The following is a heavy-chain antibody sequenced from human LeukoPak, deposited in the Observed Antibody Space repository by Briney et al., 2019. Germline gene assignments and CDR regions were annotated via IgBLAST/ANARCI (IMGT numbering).Heavy chain of an antibody. V-gene: IGHV5-51*01. Sequence: GESLKISCKGSGYSFTSYWIGWVRQMPVKGLEWMGIIYPGDSDTRYSPSFQGQVTISADKSISTAYLQWSSLKASHTAMYYCARLDYYDSSGYAGPFDIWGQGTMVTVSS. CDR2: IYPGDSDT. CDR3: ARLDYYDSSGYAGPFDI. D-gene: IGHD3-22*01. CDR1: GYSFTSYW. J-gene: IGHJ3*02.